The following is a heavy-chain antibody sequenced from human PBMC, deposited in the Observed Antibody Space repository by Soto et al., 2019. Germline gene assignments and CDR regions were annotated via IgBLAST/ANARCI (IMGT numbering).Heavy chain of an antibody. CDR1: GYTFTGYY. D-gene: IGHD3-22*01. J-gene: IGHJ4*02. V-gene: IGHV1-69*13. CDR2: IIPKIGTT. CDR3: ARVGPAHYYDSSGYYSPLDY. Sequence: SVKVSCKASGYTFTGYYMHWVRQAPGQGLEWMGGIIPKIGTTNYAQKFKGRVTITAGASTSTVYMELSSLRSEDTAVYYCARVGPAHYYDSSGYYSPLDYWGQGTLVTVSS.